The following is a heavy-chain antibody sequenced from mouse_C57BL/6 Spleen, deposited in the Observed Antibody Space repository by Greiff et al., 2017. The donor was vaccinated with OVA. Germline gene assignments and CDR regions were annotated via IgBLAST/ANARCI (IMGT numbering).Heavy chain of an antibody. Sequence: QVTLKVCGPGILQPSQTLSLTCSFSGFSLSTFGMGVGWIRQPSGMGLEWLAHIWWDDDKYYHPALKSRLTISKDTAKKQVFLKIANVDTADTATYYIAREGDGYLYAIDYWGQGTSVTVSS. V-gene: IGHV8-8*01. CDR1: GFSLSTFGMG. CDR2: IWWDDDK. D-gene: IGHD2-3*01. J-gene: IGHJ4*01. CDR3: AREGDGYLYAIDY.